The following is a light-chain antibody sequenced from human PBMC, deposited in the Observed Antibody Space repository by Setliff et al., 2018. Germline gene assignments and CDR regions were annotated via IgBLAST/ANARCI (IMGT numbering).Light chain of an antibody. CDR1: SGDVGNYNF. CDR2: EVT. CDR3: CSYAGSSSWV. Sequence: QSALTQPASVSGSPGQSITITCTGTSGDVGNYNFVSWFQQHPGKAPKLMIYEVTKRPSGVSYRFSGSKSDNMASLTISGLQTDDEADYYCCSYAGSSSWVFGGGTKVTVL. V-gene: IGLV2-23*02. J-gene: IGLJ3*02.